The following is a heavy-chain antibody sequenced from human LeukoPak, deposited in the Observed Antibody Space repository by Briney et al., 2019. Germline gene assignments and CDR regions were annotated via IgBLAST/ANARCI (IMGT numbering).Heavy chain of an antibody. CDR3: ARRTQFDY. J-gene: IGHJ4*02. V-gene: IGHV5-51*01. D-gene: IGHD1-14*01. Sequence: GASLQISCKGSGSLFTSYWIGWVRQLPGKGLEWMGIIYPGDSDTRYSPSFQGQVTISADKSIGTAYLQWSSLKASDTAMYYCARRTQFDYWGQGTLVTVSS. CDR2: IYPGDSDT. CDR1: GSLFTSYW.